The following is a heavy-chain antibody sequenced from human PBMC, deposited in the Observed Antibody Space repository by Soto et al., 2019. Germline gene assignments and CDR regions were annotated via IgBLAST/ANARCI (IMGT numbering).Heavy chain of an antibody. D-gene: IGHD2-8*01. J-gene: IGHJ5*02. Sequence: PGGSLRLSCAASGFMFENYAMIWVRQAPGKGLEWVATVRGNSYGAYYADSVRGRFIISRDNSKNTMSLQLNSLRDEDTAIYYCAKGKSENGVDWLDPWGPGTLVTVSS. CDR1: GFMFENYA. CDR2: VRGNSYGA. V-gene: IGHV3-23*01. CDR3: AKGKSENGVDWLDP.